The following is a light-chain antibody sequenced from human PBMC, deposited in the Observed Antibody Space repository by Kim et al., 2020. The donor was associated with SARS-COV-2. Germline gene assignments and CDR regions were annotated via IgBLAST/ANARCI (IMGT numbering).Light chain of an antibody. Sequence: VSPGQTASITCSGDKLGDKYACWYQQKPGQSPVLVIYQASKRPSGIPERFSGSNSGNTATLTISGTQAMDEADYYCQAWDSSTEVFGGGTQLTVL. CDR2: QAS. V-gene: IGLV3-1*01. CDR3: QAWDSSTEV. J-gene: IGLJ2*01. CDR1: KLGDKY.